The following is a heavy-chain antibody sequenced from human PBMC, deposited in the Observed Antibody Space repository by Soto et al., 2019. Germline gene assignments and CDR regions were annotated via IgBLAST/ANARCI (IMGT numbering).Heavy chain of an antibody. D-gene: IGHD3-16*01. V-gene: IGHV1-3*01. CDR2: INAGNGNT. CDR3: ARVYYVWVSYGGMDV. Sequence: QVQLVQSGAEVKKPGASVKVSCKASGYTFTSYAMHWVRQAPGQRLEWMGWINAGNGNTKYSQKFQGRVTITRDTSASTAYMELSSLRSEDTAVYYCARVYYVWVSYGGMDVWGQGTTVTVSS. J-gene: IGHJ6*02. CDR1: GYTFTSYA.